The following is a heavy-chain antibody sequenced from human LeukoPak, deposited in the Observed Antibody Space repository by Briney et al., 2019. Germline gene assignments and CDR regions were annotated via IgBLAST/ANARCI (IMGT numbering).Heavy chain of an antibody. CDR1: GVSISSYY. V-gene: IGHV4-59*01. J-gene: IGHJ3*02. Sequence: PSETLSLTCTVSGVSISSYYWSWIRQPPGKGLEWIGYIYYSGSTNYNPSLKSRVTISVDTSKNQFSLKLSSVTAADTAVYYCARGGGVDAFDIWGQGTMVTVSS. D-gene: IGHD3-10*01. CDR3: ARGGGVDAFDI. CDR2: IYYSGST.